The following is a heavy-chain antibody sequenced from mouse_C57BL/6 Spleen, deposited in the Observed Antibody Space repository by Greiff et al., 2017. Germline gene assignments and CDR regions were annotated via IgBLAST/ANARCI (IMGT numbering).Heavy chain of an antibody. J-gene: IGHJ3*01. CDR1: GYTFTSYW. V-gene: IGHV1-55*01. Sequence: QVQLQQPGAELVKPGASVKMSCKASGYTFTSYWITWVKQRPRQGLEWIGDIYPGSGSTNYNEKFKSKATLTVDTSSSTAYMQLSSLTSEDSAVYYCARDAAQATFWFAYWGQGTLVTVSA. D-gene: IGHD3-2*02. CDR3: ARDAAQATFWFAY. CDR2: IYPGSGST.